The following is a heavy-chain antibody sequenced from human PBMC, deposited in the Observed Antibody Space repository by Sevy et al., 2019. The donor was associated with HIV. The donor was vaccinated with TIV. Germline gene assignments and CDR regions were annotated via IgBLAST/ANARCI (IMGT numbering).Heavy chain of an antibody. J-gene: IGHJ4*02. V-gene: IGHV1-18*01. CDR3: ARAGRGSSWAGPMDY. D-gene: IGHD6-13*01. Sequence: ASVKVCCKASGYKFTSYGISWVRQAPGQGLQWMGWISAYNGNTNYAQKLQGRVTMTTDTSTSTAYMELRSLRSDDTAVYYCARAGRGSSWAGPMDYWGQGTLVTVST. CDR1: GYKFTSYG. CDR2: ISAYNGNT.